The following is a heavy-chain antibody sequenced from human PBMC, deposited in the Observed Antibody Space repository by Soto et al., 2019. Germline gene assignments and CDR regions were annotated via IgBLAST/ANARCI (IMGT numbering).Heavy chain of an antibody. CDR1: GGTLSSYA. CDR3: ASRPGAAASLRRTPMDV. CDR2: IIPIFGTA. V-gene: IGHV1-69*13. J-gene: IGHJ6*02. D-gene: IGHD6-13*01. Sequence: SVKVSCKASGGTLSSYAISWVRQAPGQGLEWMGGIIPIFGTANYAQKFQGRVTITADESTSTAYMELSSLRSEDTAVYYCASRPGAAASLRRTPMDVWGQGTTVTVSS.